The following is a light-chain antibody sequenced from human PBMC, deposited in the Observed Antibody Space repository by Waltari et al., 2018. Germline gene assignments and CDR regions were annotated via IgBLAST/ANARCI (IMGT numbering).Light chain of an antibody. J-gene: IGKJ2*01. CDR2: WAS. V-gene: IGKV4-1*01. CDR3: QQCYLTPYT. Sequence: DIVMTQSPDSLAVSLGERATINCKSSQSVLYSSNNKNYLAWYQQKPGQPPKLLIYWASTRESGVPDRFSGSGSGTDFTLTISSLQAEDVAVYYCQQCYLTPYTFGQGTKLGMK. CDR1: QSVLYSSNNKNY.